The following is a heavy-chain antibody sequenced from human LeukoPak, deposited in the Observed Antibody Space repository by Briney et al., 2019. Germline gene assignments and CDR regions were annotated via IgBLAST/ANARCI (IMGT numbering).Heavy chain of an antibody. Sequence: SETLSLTCTVSGGSISNYWWSWIRQPAGKGLEWIGRIYPSGTTYYNPSLTSRVTMSIDTSKNQFSLNLGSVTAADTAVYYCTRDAGGYEDYWGQGTLVTMSS. V-gene: IGHV4-4*07. CDR1: GGSISNYW. J-gene: IGHJ4*02. CDR3: TRDAGGYEDY. D-gene: IGHD5-12*01. CDR2: IYPSGTT.